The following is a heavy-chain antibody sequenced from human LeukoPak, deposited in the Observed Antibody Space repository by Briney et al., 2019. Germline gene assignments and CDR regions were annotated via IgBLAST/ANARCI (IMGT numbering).Heavy chain of an antibody. V-gene: IGHV3-7*01. Sequence: GGSLRLSCTVSGFTFGNYWMVWVRQAPGKGLEWVTNIKKDGSVKNYVDSVKGRFTISRDNAENSLYLQMNSPRAEDTAVYYCGRDIGFDTFDIWGQGTMVTVSS. CDR3: GRDIGFDTFDI. J-gene: IGHJ3*02. D-gene: IGHD3-9*01. CDR1: GFTFGNYW. CDR2: IKKDGSVK.